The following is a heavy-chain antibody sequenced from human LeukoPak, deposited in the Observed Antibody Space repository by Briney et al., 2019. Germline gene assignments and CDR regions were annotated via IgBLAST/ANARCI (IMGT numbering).Heavy chain of an antibody. V-gene: IGHV3-15*01. J-gene: IGHJ4*02. CDR3: TTIYDSSGYCVY. CDR2: IKSKTDGGTT. D-gene: IGHD3-22*01. CDR1: GFTFSNAW. Sequence: PGGSLRLSCAASGFTFSNAWMSWVRQAPGKGLEWVGRIKSKTDGGTTDYAAPVKGRFTISRDDSKNTLYLQMNSLKTEDTAVYYCTTIYDSSGYCVYWGQGTLVTVSS.